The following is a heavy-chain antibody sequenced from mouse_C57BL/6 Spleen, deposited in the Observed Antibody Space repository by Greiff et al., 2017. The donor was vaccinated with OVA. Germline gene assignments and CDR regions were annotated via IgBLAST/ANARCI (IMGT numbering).Heavy chain of an antibody. Sequence: QVTLKVCGPGILQPSQTLSLTCSFSGFSLSTFGMGVGWIRQPSGKGLEWLAHIWWDDDKYYNPALKSRLTISKDTSKNQVFLKIANVDTADTATYYCARNYYYGSSPHWYFDVWGTGTTVTVSS. V-gene: IGHV8-8*01. J-gene: IGHJ1*03. CDR3: ARNYYYGSSPHWYFDV. D-gene: IGHD1-1*01. CDR1: GFSLSTFGMG. CDR2: IWWDDDK.